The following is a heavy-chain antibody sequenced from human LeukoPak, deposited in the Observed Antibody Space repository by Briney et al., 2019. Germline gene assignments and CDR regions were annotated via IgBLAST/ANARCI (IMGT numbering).Heavy chain of an antibody. CDR1: SGSISSDYW. J-gene: IGHJ6*03. CDR2: VSLGGGT. V-gene: IGHV4-4*02. D-gene: IGHD3-10*01. Sequence: PSGTLSLTCAVSSGSISSDYWWSWVRQPPGKGLEWIAEVSLGGGTTYNPSLKSRVIVSVDKSKNQFSLNLTSVTAADTAIYYCARVFGESWYFYMDVWGKGITVTVSS. CDR3: ARVFGESWYFYMDV.